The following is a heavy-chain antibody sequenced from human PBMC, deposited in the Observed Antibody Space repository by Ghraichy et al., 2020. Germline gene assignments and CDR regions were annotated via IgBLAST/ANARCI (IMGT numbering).Heavy chain of an antibody. Sequence: GESLNISCRSSGYSFVTYWIGWVRQMPGEGLEWMGVIYPSDSDTRYSPSFQGQVTISVDKSISTAYLQWSSLKASDTAMYYCARRGRFGSTWHEPFDYWGQGTLVTVSS. J-gene: IGHJ4*02. CDR1: GYSFVTYW. V-gene: IGHV5-51*01. CDR3: ARRGRFGSTWHEPFDY. CDR2: IYPSDSDT. D-gene: IGHD3-16*01.